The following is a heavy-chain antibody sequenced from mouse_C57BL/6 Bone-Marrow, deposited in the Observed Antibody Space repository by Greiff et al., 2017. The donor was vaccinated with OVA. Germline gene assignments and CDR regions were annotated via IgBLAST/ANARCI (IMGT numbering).Heavy chain of an antibody. CDR3: TATIYYDYDGFAY. J-gene: IGHJ3*01. D-gene: IGHD2-4*01. V-gene: IGHV14-4*01. CDR1: GFNIKDDY. CDR2: IDPENGDT. Sequence: EVKLVESGAELVRPGASVKLSCTASGFNIKDDYMHWVKQRPEQGLEWIGWIDPENGDTEYASKFQGKATITADTSSNTAYLQLSSLTSEDTAVYYCTATIYYDYDGFAYWGQGTLVTVSA.